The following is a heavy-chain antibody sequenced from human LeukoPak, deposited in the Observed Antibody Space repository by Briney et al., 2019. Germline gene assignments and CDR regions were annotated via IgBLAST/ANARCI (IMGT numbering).Heavy chain of an antibody. V-gene: IGHV4-59*01. J-gene: IGHJ4*02. CDR1: GDSINNYY. D-gene: IGHD2-2*02. CDR3: ARAYTSWSFDY. CDR2: IYYSGNT. Sequence: SETLSLTCTVSGDSINNYYWGWIRQPPGKGLEWIGFIYYSGNTNYNLSLKSRVTISVDTSKNQFSLKLSSVTAADTAVYYCARAYTSWSFDYWGQGTLVTVSS.